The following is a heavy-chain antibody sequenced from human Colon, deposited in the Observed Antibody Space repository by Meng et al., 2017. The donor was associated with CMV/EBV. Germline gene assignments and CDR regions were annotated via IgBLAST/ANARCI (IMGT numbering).Heavy chain of an antibody. D-gene: IGHD2-2*01. CDR1: GFTVSSNY. Sequence: GESLKISCAASGFTVSSNYMSWVRQAPGKGLEWVSVIYSGGSTYYADSVKGRFTISRDNSKNTLHLQMNGLRAEDTAVYYCARDDYCSTTSCYLSAWGQGTLVTVSS. CDR3: ARDDYCSTTSCYLSA. J-gene: IGHJ5*02. V-gene: IGHV3-53*01. CDR2: IYSGGST.